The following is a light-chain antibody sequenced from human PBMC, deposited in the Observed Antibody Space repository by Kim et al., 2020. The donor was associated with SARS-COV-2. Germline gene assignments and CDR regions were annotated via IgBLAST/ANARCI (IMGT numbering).Light chain of an antibody. Sequence: SPGGRAPLSGGATQSITNNYLAWFQQRPGQAPRLLIYGASRRATGIPDRFSGSGSGTDFTLTISRLEPEDFAVYYCQQNGNSPVTFGRGTRLEIK. CDR3: QQNGNSPVT. J-gene: IGKJ5*01. CDR2: GAS. V-gene: IGKV3-20*01. CDR1: QSITNNY.